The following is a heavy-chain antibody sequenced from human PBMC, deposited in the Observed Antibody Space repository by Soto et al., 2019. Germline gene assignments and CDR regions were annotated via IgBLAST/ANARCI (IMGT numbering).Heavy chain of an antibody. CDR3: AKPSGYADYFDY. CDR1: GFTFISYA. D-gene: IGHD5-12*01. CDR2: ISGSGGST. Sequence: PGGSLRLSCAASGFTFISYAMSWVLQAPGKGLEWVSAISGSGGSTYYTDSVKGRFTISRDNSKNTLYLQMNSLRAEDTAVYYCAKPSGYADYFDYWGQGTLVTVSS. V-gene: IGHV3-23*01. J-gene: IGHJ4*02.